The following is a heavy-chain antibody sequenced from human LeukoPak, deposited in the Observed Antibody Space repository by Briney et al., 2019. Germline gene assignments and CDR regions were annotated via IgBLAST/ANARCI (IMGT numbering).Heavy chain of an antibody. V-gene: IGHV3-21*01. D-gene: IGHD2-2*01. CDR3: ARDLYCSSTSCTDAFDI. CDR2: ITTTFYT. CDR1: GFTSSSYS. Sequence: GGSLRLSCAASGFTSSSYSFNWVRQVPGKGLEWVSSITTTFYTYYTDSVKGRFTISRDNAKNSLYLQMISLRAEDTAVYYCARDLYCSSTSCTDAFDIWGQGTMVTASS. J-gene: IGHJ3*02.